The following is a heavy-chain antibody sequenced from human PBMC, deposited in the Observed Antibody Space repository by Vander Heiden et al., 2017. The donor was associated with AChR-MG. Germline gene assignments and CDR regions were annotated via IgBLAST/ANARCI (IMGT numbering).Heavy chain of an antibody. V-gene: IGHV3-23*01. J-gene: IGHJ4*02. D-gene: IGHD5-18*01. Sequence: EVPLLESGGGLVQPWGSLRPSCAASGVTFSSYAMSWVRQAPGKGLEGVSAISGSGGSTYYADSVKGRFTISRDNSKNTLYLQMNSLRAEDTAVYYCAKEYSYPLRYYFDYWGQGTLVTVSS. CDR1: GVTFSSYA. CDR2: ISGSGGST. CDR3: AKEYSYPLRYYFDY.